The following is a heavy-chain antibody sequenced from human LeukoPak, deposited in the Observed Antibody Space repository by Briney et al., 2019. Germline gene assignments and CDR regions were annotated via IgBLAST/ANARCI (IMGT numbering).Heavy chain of an antibody. CDR3: ARAPLGYCSVTSCSFDS. D-gene: IGHD2-2*01. CDR2: INQDGSEN. V-gene: IGHV3-7*01. Sequence: GGSLRLSCAASGFTFNSYWMSWVRQAPGKGLEWVANINQDGSENYYLDSVKGRFTISRDNAKNSLYLQMNSLRAEDTAVYYCARAPLGYCSVTSCSFDSWGQGTLVTVSS. J-gene: IGHJ4*02. CDR1: GFTFNSYW.